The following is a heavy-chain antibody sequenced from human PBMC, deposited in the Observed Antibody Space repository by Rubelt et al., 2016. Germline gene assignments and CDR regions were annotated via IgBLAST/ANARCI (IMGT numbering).Heavy chain of an antibody. CDR2: IYWDDDK. J-gene: IGHJ4*02. CDR1: GFSLSTSGVA. D-gene: IGHD6-19*01. CDR3: AHNYYAGGWNLFAY. V-gene: IGHV2-5*02. Sequence: QITLKESGPTLVKPTQTLTLTCTFSGFSLSTSGVAVGWIRQPPGKALEWLALIYWDDDKRYSPSLQSRLTITKDTSNNQGVRTLTNVDPVDTATYYCAHNYYAGGWNLFAYWGQGALVTVSP.